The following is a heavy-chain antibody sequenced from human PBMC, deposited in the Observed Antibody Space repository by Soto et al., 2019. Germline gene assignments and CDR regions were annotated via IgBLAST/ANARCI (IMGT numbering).Heavy chain of an antibody. CDR2: ISYDGSNK. D-gene: IGHD1-26*01. V-gene: IGHV3-30*18. Sequence: QVQLVESGGGVVQPGRSLRLSCAASGFTFSSYGMHWVRQAPGKGLEWVAVISYDGSNKYYADSVKGRFTISRDNSKNTLYLQMNSLRDEDTAVYYCAKDSGGSSDYWGQGTLVTVSS. J-gene: IGHJ4*02. CDR1: GFTFSSYG. CDR3: AKDSGGSSDY.